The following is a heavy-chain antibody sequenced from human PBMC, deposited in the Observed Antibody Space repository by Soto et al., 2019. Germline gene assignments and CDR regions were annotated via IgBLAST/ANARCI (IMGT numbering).Heavy chain of an antibody. D-gene: IGHD1-1*01. CDR1: GDSFTSYG. J-gene: IGHJ6*02. CDR2: ISAYNGNT. V-gene: IGHV1-18*01. CDR3: ARDGTGTTFFYYYYYGMDV. Sequence: ASVAVSCTSSGDSFTSYGISWVRQAPGQGLEWMGWISAYNGNTNYAQKLQGRVTMTTDTSTSTAYMELRSLRSDDTAVYYCARDGTGTTFFYYYYYGMDVWGQGTTVTVSS.